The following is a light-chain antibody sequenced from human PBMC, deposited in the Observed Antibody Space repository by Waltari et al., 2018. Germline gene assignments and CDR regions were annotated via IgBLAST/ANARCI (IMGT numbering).Light chain of an antibody. V-gene: IGKV3-20*01. CDR1: QSVSSNY. CDR3: QQYGPSPPYT. J-gene: IGKJ2*01. CDR2: GAS. Sequence: EIVLTQSPGTLSLSPGERATLFCRASQSVSSNYLAWYHQRPGQPPRLLIYGASSRATGIPDRFSGSGSGTDFTLTISRLEPEDFAMYYCQQYGPSPPYTFGQGTKLEIK.